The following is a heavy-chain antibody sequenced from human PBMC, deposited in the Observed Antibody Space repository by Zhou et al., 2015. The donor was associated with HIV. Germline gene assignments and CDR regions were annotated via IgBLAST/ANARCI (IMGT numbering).Heavy chain of an antibody. V-gene: IGHV1-69*12. J-gene: IGHJ5*02. Sequence: QVQLVQSGAEVKKPGSSVKVSCKASGGTFSSYAISWVRQAPGQGLEWMGGIIPIFGTANYAQKFQGRVTITADESTSTAYMELSSLRSEDTAVYYCARGLERIVVVPAAMAPWGQGNPGHRLL. CDR3: ARGLERIVVVPAAMAP. CDR1: GGTFSSYA. D-gene: IGHD2-2*01. CDR2: IIPIFGTA.